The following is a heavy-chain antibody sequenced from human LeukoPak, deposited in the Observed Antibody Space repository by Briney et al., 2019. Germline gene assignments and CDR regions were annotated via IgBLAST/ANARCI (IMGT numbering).Heavy chain of an antibody. D-gene: IGHD5-12*01. CDR3: ARDLLGSTNVDIVAADDY. CDR2: TYYRSKWYN. CDR1: GDSVSSNSAA. V-gene: IGHV6-1*01. J-gene: IGHJ4*02. Sequence: SQTLSLTCAISGDSVSSNSAAWNWIRQSPSRGLEWLGRTYYRSKWYNDYAVSVKSRITINPDTSKNQFSLKLSSVTAADTAVYYCARDLLGSTNVDIVAADDYWGQGTPVTVSS.